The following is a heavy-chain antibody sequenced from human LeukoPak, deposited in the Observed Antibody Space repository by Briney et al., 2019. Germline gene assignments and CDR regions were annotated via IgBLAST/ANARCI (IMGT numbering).Heavy chain of an antibody. CDR3: AKENFVPAAFDY. J-gene: IGHJ4*02. Sequence: GRSLRLSCAASGFTFSSYGMHWVRQAPGKGLEWVAVIWYDGSNKYYADSVKGRFTISRDNSKNTLYLQMNSLRAEDTAVYYCAKENFVPAAFDYWGQGTLVTVSS. D-gene: IGHD2-2*01. V-gene: IGHV3-33*06. CDR2: IWYDGSNK. CDR1: GFTFSSYG.